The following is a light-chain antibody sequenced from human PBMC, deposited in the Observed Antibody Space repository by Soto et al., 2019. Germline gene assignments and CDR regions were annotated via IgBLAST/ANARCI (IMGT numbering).Light chain of an antibody. V-gene: IGKV3-15*01. CDR1: QSVSSN. J-gene: IGKJ1*01. CDR3: QQYNNWPPWT. Sequence: ETVMTQSPATLSVSPGERAILSCRASQSVSSNLAWYQQKAGQAPRLLIYGASTRVTGIPARFSGSGSGTDFALTISRLQSEGFAVYYCQQYNNWPPWTFGQGTKVDIK. CDR2: GAS.